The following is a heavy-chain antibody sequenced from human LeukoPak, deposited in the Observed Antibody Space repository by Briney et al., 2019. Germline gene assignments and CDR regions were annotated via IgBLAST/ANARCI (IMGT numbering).Heavy chain of an antibody. V-gene: IGHV3-9*01. J-gene: IGHJ5*02. CDR1: GFTFSNYG. CDR3: ARNVVVVAATPWFDP. Sequence: GGSLRLSCAASGFTFSNYGMHWVRHAPGKGLEWVSSISWNSGSIGYADSVKGRFTISRDNAKNSLYLQMNSLRAEDTAVYYCARNVVVVAATPWFDPWGQGTLVTVSS. D-gene: IGHD2-15*01. CDR2: ISWNSGSI.